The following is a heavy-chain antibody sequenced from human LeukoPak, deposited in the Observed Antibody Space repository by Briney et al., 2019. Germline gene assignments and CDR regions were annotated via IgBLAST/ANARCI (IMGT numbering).Heavy chain of an antibody. Sequence: SETLSLTCAVYGGSFSGYYWSWIRQPPGKGLEWIGEINHSGSTNYNPSLKSRVTISVDTSKNQFSLKLSPVTAADTAVYYCARIAAAGPGSAFDIWGQGTMVTVSS. CDR3: ARIAAAGPGSAFDI. CDR1: GGSFSGYY. V-gene: IGHV4-34*01. CDR2: INHSGST. J-gene: IGHJ3*02. D-gene: IGHD6-13*01.